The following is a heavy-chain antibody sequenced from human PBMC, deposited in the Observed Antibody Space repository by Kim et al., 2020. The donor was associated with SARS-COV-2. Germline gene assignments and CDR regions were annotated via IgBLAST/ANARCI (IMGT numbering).Heavy chain of an antibody. CDR1: GFTFSSYG. D-gene: IGHD1-26*01. CDR3: ASGDVGSYPLGYYGMAV. CDR2: IWYDGSNT. J-gene: IGHJ6*02. Sequence: GGSLRLSCAASGFTFSSYGMHWVRQAPGKGLEWVAVIWYDGSNTYYADSVKGRFTISRDNSKNTLYLQMNSLRAEDTAVYYCASGDVGSYPLGYYGMAVWGQGTTVTVSS. V-gene: IGHV3-33*01.